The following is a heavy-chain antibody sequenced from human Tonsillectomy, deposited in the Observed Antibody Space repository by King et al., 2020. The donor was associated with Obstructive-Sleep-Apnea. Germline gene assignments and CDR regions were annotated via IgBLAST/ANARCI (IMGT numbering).Heavy chain of an antibody. D-gene: IGHD3-16*01. CDR2: IYHSGST. V-gene: IGHV4-38-2*02. J-gene: IGHJ5*02. CDR1: GYSISSGYY. CDR3: AREGGRTWVDP. Sequence: QLQESGPGLVKPSETLSLTCTVSGYSISSGYYWGWIRQPPGKGLEWIGSIYHSGSTYYNPSLTSRVTISVDTSQNQFSLKLSSVTAADPAVYYCAREGGRTWVDPWGQGTLVTVSS.